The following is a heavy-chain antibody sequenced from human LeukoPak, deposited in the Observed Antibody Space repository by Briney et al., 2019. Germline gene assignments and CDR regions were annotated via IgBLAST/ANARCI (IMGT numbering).Heavy chain of an antibody. J-gene: IGHJ4*02. Sequence: GGSLRLSCAASGFSFSSYSMNWVRQAPGKGLEWVSYISSSSSSIYYADSVKGRFTISRDNAKNSLYLQMNSLRAEDTAVNYCARDLYGGYGDYWGQGTLVTVSS. CDR2: ISSSSSSI. CDR3: ARDLYGGYGDY. V-gene: IGHV3-48*01. CDR1: GFSFSSYS. D-gene: IGHD5-12*01.